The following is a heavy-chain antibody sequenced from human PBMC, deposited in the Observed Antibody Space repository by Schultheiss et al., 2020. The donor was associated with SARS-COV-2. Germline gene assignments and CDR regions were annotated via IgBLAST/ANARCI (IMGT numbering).Heavy chain of an antibody. D-gene: IGHD3-22*01. J-gene: IGHJ2*01. Sequence: SETLSLTCTVSGGSISSGDYYWSWIRQHPGKGLEWIGYIYYSGSTHYNPSLKSRVTISVDTSKNQFSLKLSSVTAADTAVYYCARGGGPRPYYYDSSGYYYARYFDLWGRGTLVTVSS. V-gene: IGHV4-30-4*01. CDR1: GGSISSGDYY. CDR3: ARGGGPRPYYYDSSGYYYARYFDL. CDR2: IYYSGST.